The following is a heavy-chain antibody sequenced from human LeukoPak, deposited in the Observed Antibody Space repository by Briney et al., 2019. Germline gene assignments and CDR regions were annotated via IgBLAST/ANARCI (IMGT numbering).Heavy chain of an antibody. CDR2: INHSGST. V-gene: IGHV4-34*01. CDR3: ARYGDYEGSIDY. J-gene: IGHJ4*02. CDR1: GGSFSGYY. D-gene: IGHD4-17*01. Sequence: SETLSLTCTVYGGSFSGYYWSWIRQPPGKGLEWIGEINHSGSTNYNPSLKSRVTISVDTSKNQFSLKLSSVTAADTAVYYCARYGDYEGSIDYWGQGTPVTVSS.